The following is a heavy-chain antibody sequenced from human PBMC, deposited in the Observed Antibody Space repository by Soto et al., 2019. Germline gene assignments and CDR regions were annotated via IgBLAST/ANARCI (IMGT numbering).Heavy chain of an antibody. Sequence: GGSLRLSCAASGFIVNSNYMSWVRQVPGKRLEWVSVIYSGGYTHYADSVKGRFTISRHNIKNTLYLQMNSLRAEDTAVYYCAKLMGSSYRYSPLDFWGQGVLVTVSS. CDR2: IYSGGYT. J-gene: IGHJ4*02. D-gene: IGHD6-13*01. CDR1: GFIVNSNY. CDR3: AKLMGSSYRYSPLDF. V-gene: IGHV3-53*04.